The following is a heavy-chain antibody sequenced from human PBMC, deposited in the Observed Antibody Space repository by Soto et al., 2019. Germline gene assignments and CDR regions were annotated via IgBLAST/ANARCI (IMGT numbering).Heavy chain of an antibody. V-gene: IGHV3-33*01. CDR1: GFTFSSYD. J-gene: IGHJ4*02. D-gene: IGHD6-19*01. CDR2: IWYDGSNK. CDR3: ARDQAIAVAGTDY. Sequence: GGSLRLSCAASGFTFSSYDMHWVRQAPGKGLEWVAVIWYDGSNKYYADSVKGRFTISRDNSKNTLYLQMNSLRAEDTAVYYCARDQAIAVAGTDYWGQGTLVTVPQ.